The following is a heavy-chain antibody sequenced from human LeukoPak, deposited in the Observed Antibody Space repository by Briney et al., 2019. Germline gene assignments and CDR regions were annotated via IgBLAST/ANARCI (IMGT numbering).Heavy chain of an antibody. Sequence: GGSLRLSCAASGFTFSSYSMNWVRQAPGKGLEWVSSISSSSSYIYYADSVKGRVTISRDNAKNSVYLQMNSLRAEDTAMYYCAREDIAVTGDDYWGQGTLVTVSS. CDR1: GFTFSSYS. J-gene: IGHJ4*02. D-gene: IGHD6-19*01. CDR3: AREDIAVTGDDY. V-gene: IGHV3-21*01. CDR2: ISSSSSYI.